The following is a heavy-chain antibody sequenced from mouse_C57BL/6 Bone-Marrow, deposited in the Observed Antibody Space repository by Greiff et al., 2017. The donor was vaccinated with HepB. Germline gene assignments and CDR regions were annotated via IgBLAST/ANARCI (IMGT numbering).Heavy chain of an antibody. V-gene: IGHV1-54*01. CDR3: ARQLRLRYAMDY. J-gene: IGHJ4*01. Sequence: QVQLQQSAAELVRPGTSVKVSCKASGYAFTNYLIEWVKQRPGQGLEWIGVINPGSGGTNYIEMFKGMATLTTDKSSSTAYMQLSSLTSEDSAVYFCARQLRLRYAMDYWGQGTSDTVSS. D-gene: IGHD3-2*02. CDR1: GYAFTNYL. CDR2: INPGSGGT.